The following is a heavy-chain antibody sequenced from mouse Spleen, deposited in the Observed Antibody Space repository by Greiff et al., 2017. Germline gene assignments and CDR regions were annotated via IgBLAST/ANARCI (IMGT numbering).Heavy chain of an antibody. Sequence: QVQLQQPGAELVKPGAPVKLSCKASGYTFTSYWMNWVKQRPGRGLEWIGRIDPSDSETHYNQKFKDKATLTVDKSSSTAYIQLSSLTSEDSAVYYCAREEMDYWGQGTSVTVSS. V-gene: IGHV1-69*02. CDR3: AREEMDY. J-gene: IGHJ4*01. CDR2: IDPSDSET. CDR1: GYTFTSYW.